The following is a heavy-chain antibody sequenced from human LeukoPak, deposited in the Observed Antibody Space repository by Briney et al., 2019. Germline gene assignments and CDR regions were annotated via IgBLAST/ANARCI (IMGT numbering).Heavy chain of an antibody. CDR1: GGSISSSSYY. D-gene: IGHD6-6*01. Sequence: SETLSLTCTVSGGSISSSSYYWGWIRQPPGKGLEWIGYIYYSGSTKYNPSLKSRFTISVDTSKNQFSLRLSSVTAADTAVYYCARDWGVSARPGYMDVWGKGTTVTVSS. CDR2: IYYSGST. V-gene: IGHV4-61*01. J-gene: IGHJ6*03. CDR3: ARDWGVSARPGYMDV.